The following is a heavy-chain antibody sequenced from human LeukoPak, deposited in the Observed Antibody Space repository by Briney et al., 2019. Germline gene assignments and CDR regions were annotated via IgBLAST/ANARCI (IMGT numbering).Heavy chain of an antibody. CDR2: MHPRDGDT. Sequence: GASVKVSCKASGYAFSTHHIHWVRQAPGQGPEWMGIMHPRDGDTKYARQSQGRLTMTRDTPTSTVYMELSSLTSEDTALYYCARDLDGAWSIDYWGQGTLVTVSS. D-gene: IGHD3-3*01. J-gene: IGHJ4*02. CDR1: GYAFSTHH. V-gene: IGHV1-46*01. CDR3: ARDLDGAWSIDY.